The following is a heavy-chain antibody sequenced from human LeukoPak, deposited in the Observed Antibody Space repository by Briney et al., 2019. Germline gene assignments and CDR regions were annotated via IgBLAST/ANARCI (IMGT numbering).Heavy chain of an antibody. Sequence: PSETLSLTCTVSGGSISSGGYYWSWIRQHPGKGLEWIGYIYYSGSTYYNPSLKSRVTISVDTSKSQFSLKLSSVTAADTAVYYCARGGVLEWLLLDIWGQGTMVTVSS. CDR2: IYYSGST. CDR3: ARGGVLEWLLLDI. J-gene: IGHJ3*02. CDR1: GGSISSGGYY. D-gene: IGHD3-3*01. V-gene: IGHV4-31*03.